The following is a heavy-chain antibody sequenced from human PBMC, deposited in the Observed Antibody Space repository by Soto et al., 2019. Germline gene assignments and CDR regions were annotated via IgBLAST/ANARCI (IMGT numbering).Heavy chain of an antibody. CDR1: GYTFTSYS. CDR3: ARDTAMALPDA. CDR2: ISAHNGNT. J-gene: IGHJ4*02. D-gene: IGHD5-18*01. Sequence: QVQLVQSGAEVKKPGASVQVSCKASGYTFTSYSITWVRPAPGQGLEWMGWISAHNGNTKYAQKLQGRVTMTTDTSTRTAYMEVRSLRSDDTAVYYCARDTAMALPDAWGQGTLVTVSS. V-gene: IGHV1-18*01.